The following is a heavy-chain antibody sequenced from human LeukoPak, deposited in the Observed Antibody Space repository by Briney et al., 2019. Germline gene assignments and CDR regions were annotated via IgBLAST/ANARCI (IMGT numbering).Heavy chain of an antibody. D-gene: IGHD7-27*01. Sequence: GGSLRLSCAASGFKFSDSWMSWVRQAPGKGPEWVANIKQDGREEHYVDSVKGRFTVSRDNARNSLFLQMNSLRVEDTAVYYCATYKNWVAGDVWGQGTTVSVSS. CDR2: IKQDGREE. CDR1: GFKFSDSW. J-gene: IGHJ6*02. CDR3: ATYKNWVAGDV. V-gene: IGHV3-7*01.